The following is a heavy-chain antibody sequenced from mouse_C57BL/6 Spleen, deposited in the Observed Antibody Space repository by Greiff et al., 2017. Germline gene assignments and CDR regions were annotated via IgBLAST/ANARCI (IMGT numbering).Heavy chain of an antibody. D-gene: IGHD1-1*01. Sequence: QVQLQQSGAELVRPGASVTLSCKASGYTFTDYEMHWVKQTPVHGLEWIGAIDPETGGTAYNQKFKGKAILTADKSSSTAYMELRSLTSADSAVXDCTIYYATVVAPPWYFDVWGTGTTVTVSS. J-gene: IGHJ1*03. CDR1: GYTFTDYE. CDR2: IDPETGGT. V-gene: IGHV1-15*01. CDR3: TIYYATVVAPPWYFDV.